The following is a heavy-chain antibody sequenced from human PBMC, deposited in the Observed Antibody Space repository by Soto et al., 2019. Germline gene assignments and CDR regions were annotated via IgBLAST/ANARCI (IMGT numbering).Heavy chain of an antibody. CDR1: GFSFDDYA. V-gene: IGHV3-9*01. CDR3: AKEFERASMGYNFDF. Sequence: GGSLRLSCAASGFSFDDYAMHWVRQAPGKGLEWVAGLNWNSGVIGYADSVKGRFTISRDNAKKSLYLQMNSLRVEDTALYYCAKEFERASMGYNFDFWGQGALVTVSS. D-gene: IGHD5-12*01. CDR2: LNWNSGVI. J-gene: IGHJ4*02.